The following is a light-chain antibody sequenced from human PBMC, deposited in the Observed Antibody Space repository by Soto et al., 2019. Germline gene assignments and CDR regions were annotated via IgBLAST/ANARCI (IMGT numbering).Light chain of an antibody. Sequence: DIQMTQSPSSLSASVGDRVTITCRASQSISSYLNWYQQKPGKAPSLMIYGASSLQSGVPSRFSGSGSGTDFTLNISSLQPEDFATYYCQQSYNFPLTFGGGTKVEIK. CDR2: GAS. J-gene: IGKJ4*01. V-gene: IGKV1-39*01. CDR1: QSISSY. CDR3: QQSYNFPLT.